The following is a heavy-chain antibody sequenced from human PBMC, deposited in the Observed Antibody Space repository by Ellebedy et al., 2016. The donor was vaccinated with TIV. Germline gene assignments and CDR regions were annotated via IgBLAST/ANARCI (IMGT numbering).Heavy chain of an antibody. CDR3: ARVNWFGELGGYLDS. CDR1: GGSISSYY. CDR2: MFSSGNT. V-gene: IGHV4-59*01. J-gene: IGHJ4*02. Sequence: MPSETLSLTCTVSGGSISSYYRSWIRQPPGKGLEWIGSMFSSGNTNYNPSLKSRVTMSVETSKNQFSLRLNSVTAADTAVYYCARVNWFGELGGYLDSWGQGTLVTVSS. D-gene: IGHD3-10*01.